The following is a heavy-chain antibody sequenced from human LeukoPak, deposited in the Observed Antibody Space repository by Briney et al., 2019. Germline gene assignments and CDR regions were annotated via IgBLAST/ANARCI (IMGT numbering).Heavy chain of an antibody. J-gene: IGHJ4*02. CDR3: TRGYSYGYRLLSVY. V-gene: IGHV3-49*04. CDR2: IRSKAYGGTT. CDR1: GFTFGDYA. D-gene: IGHD5-18*01. Sequence: PGGSLRLSCTASGFTFGDYAMSWVRQAPGKGLEWVGFIRSKAYGGTTEYAASVKGRFTISRDDSKSIAYLQMNSLKTEDTAAYYCTRGYSYGYRLLSVYWGQGTLVTVSS.